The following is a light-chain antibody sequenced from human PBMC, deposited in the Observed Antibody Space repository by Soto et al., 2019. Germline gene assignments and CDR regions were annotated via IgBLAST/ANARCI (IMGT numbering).Light chain of an antibody. CDR3: QQYGSSSLYT. CDR1: QSVSSNS. Sequence: EYVLTQSPGTLSVSPGERATLSCRASQSVSSNSVAWYQQKPGGAPRLLIFDTSCRATGIPDRFSGSGSGTEFTLTISRLEPEDFAVYYCQQYGSSSLYTFGQGTKLEIK. V-gene: IGKV3-20*01. CDR2: DTS. J-gene: IGKJ2*01.